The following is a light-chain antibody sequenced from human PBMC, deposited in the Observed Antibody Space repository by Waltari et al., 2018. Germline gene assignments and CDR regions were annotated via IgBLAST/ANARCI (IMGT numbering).Light chain of an antibody. J-gene: IGKJ3*01. V-gene: IGKV3-20*01. CDR3: QQYGSSPQG. CDR2: GAS. Sequence: CRASQSVSSSYLAWYQQKPGQAPRLLIYGASSRATGIPDRFSGSGSRTDFTLTISRLEPEDFAVYYCQQYGSSPQGFGPGTKVDIK. CDR1: QSVSSSY.